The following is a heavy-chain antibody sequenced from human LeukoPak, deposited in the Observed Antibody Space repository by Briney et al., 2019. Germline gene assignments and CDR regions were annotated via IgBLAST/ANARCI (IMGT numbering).Heavy chain of an antibody. CDR2: IYHSGST. D-gene: IGHD6-19*01. V-gene: IGHV4-4*02. Sequence: PSGTLSLTCAVSGGSISSSNWWSWVRQPPGKGLEWIGEIYHSGSTNYNPSLKSRVTISVDKSKNQFSLKLSSVTAADTAVYYCARETSLVGYSGGLGFNYWGQGILVTVSS. CDR3: ARETSLVGYSGGLGFNY. J-gene: IGHJ4*02. CDR1: GGSISSSNW.